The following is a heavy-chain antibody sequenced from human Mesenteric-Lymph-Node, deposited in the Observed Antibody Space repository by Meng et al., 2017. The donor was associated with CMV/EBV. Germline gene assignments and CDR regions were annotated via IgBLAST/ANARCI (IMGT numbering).Heavy chain of an antibody. CDR3: AHRGYSGYDLYYFDY. Sequence: SGFSHSTSGVGVGWIRQPPGKALEWLALIYWDDDKRYSTSLKRRLTITKDTSKNQVVLTMTNMDPVDTATYYCAHRGYSGYDLYYFDYWGQGTLVTVSS. D-gene: IGHD5-12*01. J-gene: IGHJ4*02. CDR1: GFSHSTSGVG. CDR2: IYWDDDK. V-gene: IGHV2-5*02.